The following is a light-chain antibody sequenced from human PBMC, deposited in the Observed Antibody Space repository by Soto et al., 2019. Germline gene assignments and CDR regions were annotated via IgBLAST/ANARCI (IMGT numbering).Light chain of an antibody. CDR2: DVN. CDR3: SAHGGTNPYV. V-gene: IGLV2-8*01. CDR1: ASDIGGYTF. J-gene: IGLJ1*01. Sequence: QSALTQPPSASGSPGQSVAISCTGTASDIGGYTFVSGYQQHPGKAPKLLIYDVNKRPSGVPDRFSGSKSGNTASLTVSGLQAEDEADYYCSAHGGTNPYVFGTGTKVTVL.